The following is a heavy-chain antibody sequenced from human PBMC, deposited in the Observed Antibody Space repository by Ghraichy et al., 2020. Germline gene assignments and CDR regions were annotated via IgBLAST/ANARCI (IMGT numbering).Heavy chain of an antibody. CDR1: GGSFSGYY. V-gene: IGHV4-34*01. CDR2: INHSGST. J-gene: IGHJ6*02. Sequence: SETLSLTCAVYGGSFSGYYWSWIRQPPGKGLEWIGEINHSGSTNYNPSLKSRVTISVDTSKNQFSLKLSSVTAADTAVYYCARGGYSYENLPSQHYGMDVWGQGTTVTVSS. D-gene: IGHD5-18*01. CDR3: ARGGYSYENLPSQHYGMDV.